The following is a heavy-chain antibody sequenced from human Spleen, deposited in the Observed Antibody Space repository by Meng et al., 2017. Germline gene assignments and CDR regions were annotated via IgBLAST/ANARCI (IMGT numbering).Heavy chain of an antibody. Sequence: SETLSLTCTVSDDSISSYYWNWIRQPPGKGLEWIGFIYHNGDTNYNPSLKSRVTISVDTSKNQFSLKLSSVTAADTAMYYCARVYGGRSLWLDYWGQGTLVTVSS. J-gene: IGHJ4*02. V-gene: IGHV4-59*01. CDR3: ARVYGGRSLWLDY. D-gene: IGHD1-26*01. CDR2: IYHNGDT. CDR1: DDSISSYY.